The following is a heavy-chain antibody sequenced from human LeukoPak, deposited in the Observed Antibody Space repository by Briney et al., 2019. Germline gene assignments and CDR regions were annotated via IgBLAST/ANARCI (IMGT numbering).Heavy chain of an antibody. V-gene: IGHV2-5*02. J-gene: IGHJ4*02. Sequence: SGPTLVKPTQTLTLTRTFSGFSLSTSGVGVGWIRQPPGKALEWLALIYWDDDKRYSPSLKSRLAITKDTSKNQVVLTMTNMDPVDTATYYCARSYSSSSVGGFDYWGQGTLVTVSS. CDR2: IYWDDDK. CDR3: ARSYSSSSVGGFDY. D-gene: IGHD6-6*01. CDR1: GFSLSTSGVG.